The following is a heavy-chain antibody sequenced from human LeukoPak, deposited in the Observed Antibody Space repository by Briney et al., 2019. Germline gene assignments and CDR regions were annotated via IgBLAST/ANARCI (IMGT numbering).Heavy chain of an antibody. CDR2: ILYDGSKK. Sequence: GGSLRLSCAASGFSFSSYGMHWVRQAPGKGLEWVAVILYDGSKKYYADSVKGRLIISRDNSRNTLYLQMNSLRVEDTTVYYCAKDRLGYSYGYTTNWFDPWGQGTLVTVSS. J-gene: IGHJ5*02. D-gene: IGHD5-18*01. V-gene: IGHV3-33*06. CDR1: GFSFSSYG. CDR3: AKDRLGYSYGYTTNWFDP.